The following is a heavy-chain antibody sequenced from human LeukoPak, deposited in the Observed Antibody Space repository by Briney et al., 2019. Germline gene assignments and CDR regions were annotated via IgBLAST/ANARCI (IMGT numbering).Heavy chain of an antibody. D-gene: IGHD5-18*01. Sequence: GGSLRLSCAGSGFSFDDYAMHWVRQAPGKGLEWVSLITADGGSTYYADSVKGRFTISRDNSKNSLYVQMNSLRSEDTGFYYCASGPRGYSYGLAFEDWGQGTLVTVSS. V-gene: IGHV3-43*02. J-gene: IGHJ4*02. CDR1: GFSFDDYA. CDR3: ASGPRGYSYGLAFED. CDR2: ITADGGST.